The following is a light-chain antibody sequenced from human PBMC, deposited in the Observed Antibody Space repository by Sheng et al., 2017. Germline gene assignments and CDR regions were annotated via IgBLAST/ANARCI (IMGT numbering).Light chain of an antibody. CDR1: QSVLYSFNNKNY. CDR3: QQYYSTPPRT. CDR2: WAS. J-gene: IGKJ2*01. V-gene: IGKV4-1*01. Sequence: DIVMTQSPDSLAVSLGERATINCKSSQSVLYSFNNKNYLAWYQQKPGQPPKLLIYWASTRESGVPDRFSGSGSGTDFTLTISSLQAEDMAVYYCQQYYSTPPRTFGQGTKLEIK.